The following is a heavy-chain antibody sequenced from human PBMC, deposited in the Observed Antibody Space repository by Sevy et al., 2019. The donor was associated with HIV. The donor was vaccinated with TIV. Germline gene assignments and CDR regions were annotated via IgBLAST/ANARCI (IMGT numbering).Heavy chain of an antibody. CDR3: ARTPRKQLVQVYFDY. D-gene: IGHD6-13*01. CDR1: GGTFSSYA. Sequence: ASVKVSCKASGGTFSSYAISWVRQAPGQGLEWMGGLIPIFGTANYAQKFQGRVTITADESTSTAYMELSSLRSEDTAVYYCARTPRKQLVQVYFDYWGQGTLVTVSS. CDR2: LIPIFGTA. V-gene: IGHV1-69*13. J-gene: IGHJ4*02.